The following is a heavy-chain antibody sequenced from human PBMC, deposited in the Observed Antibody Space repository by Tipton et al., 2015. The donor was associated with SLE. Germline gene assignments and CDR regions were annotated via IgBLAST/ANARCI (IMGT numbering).Heavy chain of an antibody. CDR3: ARHGIAVAGQDY. V-gene: IGHV4-39*07. D-gene: IGHD6-19*01. CDR2: IYYSGST. J-gene: IGHJ4*02. Sequence: LRLSCTVSGGSISSSSYYWGWIRQPPGKGLEWIGSIYYSGSTYYNPSLRGRVTISVDTSKNQFSLKLSSVTAADTAVYYCARHGIAVAGQDYWGQGTLVTVSS. CDR1: GGSISSSSYY.